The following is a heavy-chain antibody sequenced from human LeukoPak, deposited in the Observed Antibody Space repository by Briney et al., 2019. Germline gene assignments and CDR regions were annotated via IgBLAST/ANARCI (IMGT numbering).Heavy chain of an antibody. CDR3: AREPAGDMDY. D-gene: IGHD2-15*01. J-gene: IGHJ4*02. CDR2: ISSSSSYI. CDR1: GFTFSSYS. Sequence: GGSLRLSCAASGFTFSSYSMNWVRQAPGKGLEWVSSISSSSSYIYYADSVKGRFTVSRDNAKNSLYLQMNSLRAEDTAVYYCAREPAGDMDYWGQGTLVTVSS. V-gene: IGHV3-21*01.